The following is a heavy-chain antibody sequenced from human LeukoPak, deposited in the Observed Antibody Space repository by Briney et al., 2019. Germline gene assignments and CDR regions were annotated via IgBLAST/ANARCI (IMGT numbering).Heavy chain of an antibody. CDR3: ARGYSGTPEV. Sequence: AGGSLRLSCAASGFTFSDYQMTWSRQAPGKGLEWVSYISSSGDTIYYADSVKGRFTISRDNAKNSLYLHMDSLRAEDTAVYYCARGYSGTPEVWGQGTLVTVSS. CDR1: GFTFSDYQ. J-gene: IGHJ4*02. V-gene: IGHV3-11*01. CDR2: ISSSGDTI. D-gene: IGHD1-26*01.